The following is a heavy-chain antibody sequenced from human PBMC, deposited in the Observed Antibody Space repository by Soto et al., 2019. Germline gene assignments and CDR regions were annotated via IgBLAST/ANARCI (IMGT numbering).Heavy chain of an antibody. CDR2: MNPNSGNT. CDR1: GYTFTSSD. V-gene: IGHV1-8*01. J-gene: IGHJ6*02. CDR3: AREKTSYGMDV. Sequence: GASVKVSSKASGYTFTSSDIHWVRQATGQGLEWMGWMNPNSGNTGYAQKFQGRVTMTRNTSISTAYMELSSLRSEDTAVYYCAREKTSYGMDVWGQGTTVTVSS.